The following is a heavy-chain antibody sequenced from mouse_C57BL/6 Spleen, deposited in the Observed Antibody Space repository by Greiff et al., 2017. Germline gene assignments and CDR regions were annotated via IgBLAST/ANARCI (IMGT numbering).Heavy chain of an antibody. CDR3: MAGYPSFAY. Sequence: VKLMESGAELVRPGASVTLSCKASGYTFTDYEMHWVKQTPVHGLEWIGAIDPQTGGTAYNQKFKGKAILTADKSSSTAYMELRSLTSEDSAVYYCMAGYPSFAYWGQGTLVTVSA. J-gene: IGHJ3*01. CDR1: GYTFTDYE. CDR2: IDPQTGGT. V-gene: IGHV1-15*01.